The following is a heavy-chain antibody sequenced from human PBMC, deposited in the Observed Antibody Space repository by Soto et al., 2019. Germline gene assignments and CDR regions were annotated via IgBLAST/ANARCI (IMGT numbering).Heavy chain of an antibody. Sequence: EVQLVESGGGLVQPGGSLRLSCTASGFTFSDSWMTWVRQAPGKGLEWVARIKPDESEKKYADSVKGRFSISRDNAKNSCFWQGDSWGAEDRAVFYCVRAATTTASWGPGTLVTVS. V-gene: IGHV3-7*01. CDR3: VRAATTTAS. J-gene: IGHJ5*02. CDR1: GFTFSDSW. D-gene: IGHD1-26*01. CDR2: IKPDESEK.